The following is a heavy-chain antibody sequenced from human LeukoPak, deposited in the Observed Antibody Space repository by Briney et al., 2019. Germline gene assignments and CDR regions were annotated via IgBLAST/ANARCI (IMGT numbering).Heavy chain of an antibody. CDR3: VKDGATNLHYISWYFEL. CDR1: GLNFSNFA. CDR2: ISATGGHT. D-gene: IGHD4-11*01. Sequence: PGGSLRLPCAASGLNFSNFAMTWVRQGPGKGLEWVSTISATGGHTYYADSVKGRLTSSRDNSKSTLYLQMSSLTIEDTAVYYCVKDGATNLHYISWYFELWGRGTLVTVSS. V-gene: IGHV3-23*01. J-gene: IGHJ2*01.